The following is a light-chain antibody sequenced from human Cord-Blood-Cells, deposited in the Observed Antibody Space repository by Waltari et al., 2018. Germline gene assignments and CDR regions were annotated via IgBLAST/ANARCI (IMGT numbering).Light chain of an antibody. J-gene: IGLJ1*01. V-gene: IGLV2-23*01. CDR3: CSYAGNPYV. CDR2: EGS. CDR1: SSDVGSYNL. Sequence: QSALTQPASVSGSPGQSFTISCTGTSSDVGSYNLVSWYQQHPGKAPKLMFYEGSKRHSGVSNRFSGSNSGNTASLTISGLQAEDEADYYCCSYAGNPYVFGTGTKVAVL.